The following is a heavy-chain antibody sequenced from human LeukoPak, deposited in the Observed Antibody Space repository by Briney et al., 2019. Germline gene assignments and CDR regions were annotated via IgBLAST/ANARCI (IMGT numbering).Heavy chain of an antibody. D-gene: IGHD4-17*01. V-gene: IGHV3-30*02. Sequence: GGSLRLSCAASGFTFSSYGMHWVRQAPGKGLEWVAFIRYDGSNKYYADSVKGRFTISRDNSKNTLYLQMNSLRAEDTAVYYCAKDRQYGDYGGGDFFDSWGQGTLVTVSS. CDR3: AKDRQYGDYGGGDFFDS. J-gene: IGHJ4*02. CDR2: IRYDGSNK. CDR1: GFTFSSYG.